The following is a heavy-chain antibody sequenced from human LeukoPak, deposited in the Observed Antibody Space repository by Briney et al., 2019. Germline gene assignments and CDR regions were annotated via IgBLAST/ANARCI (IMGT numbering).Heavy chain of an antibody. Sequence: HGESLKISCQGSGYSFTSYWIGWVRQLPGKGLEWMGIIYPGDSDTRYSPSFQGQVTSSADKSISTGYVQWSSLKASDTAMYYCARQFAVAGTYWFDPWGQGTLVTVSS. CDR1: GYSFTSYW. CDR2: IYPGDSDT. V-gene: IGHV5-51*01. CDR3: ARQFAVAGTYWFDP. J-gene: IGHJ5*02. D-gene: IGHD6-19*01.